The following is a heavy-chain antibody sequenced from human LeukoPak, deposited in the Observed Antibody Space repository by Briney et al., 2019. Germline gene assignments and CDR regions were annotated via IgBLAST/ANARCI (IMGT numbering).Heavy chain of an antibody. Sequence: ASVKVSCKASGYTFTSYYMHWVRQAPGQGLEWMGIINPSGGSTSYAQKFQGRVTMTRDTSTSTVYMELSSPRSEDTAVYYCARGEGYYDSSGSIDYWGQGTLVTVSS. J-gene: IGHJ4*02. V-gene: IGHV1-46*01. CDR3: ARGEGYYDSSGSIDY. CDR2: INPSGGST. CDR1: GYTFTSYY. D-gene: IGHD3-22*01.